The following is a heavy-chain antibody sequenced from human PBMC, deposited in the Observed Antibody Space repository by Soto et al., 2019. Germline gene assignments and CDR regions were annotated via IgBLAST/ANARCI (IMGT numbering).Heavy chain of an antibody. CDR1: GYSFTSYW. CDR2: IDPSDSYT. D-gene: IGHD3-3*01. J-gene: IGHJ4*02. Sequence: PGESLKISCKGSGYSFTSYWISWVRQMPGKGLEWMGRIDPSDSYTNHSPSFQGHVTISADKSISTAYLRWSSLKASDTAMYYCARGGVSTRTFDYWGQGTPVTVSS. CDR3: ARGGVSTRTFDY. V-gene: IGHV5-10-1*01.